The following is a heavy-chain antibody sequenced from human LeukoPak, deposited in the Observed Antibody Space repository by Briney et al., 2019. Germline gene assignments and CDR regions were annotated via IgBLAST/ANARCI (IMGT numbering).Heavy chain of an antibody. CDR3: AKDNDYGESTADY. V-gene: IGHV3-23*01. CDR2: ISGSGGST. D-gene: IGHD4-17*01. CDR1: GFTFSSYA. Sequence: GGSLRLSCAASGFTFSSYAMSWVRQAPGKGLDWVSAISGSGGSTYYADSVKGRFTISRDNSKNTLYLQMNSLRAEDTAVYYCAKDNDYGESTADYWGQGTLVTVSS. J-gene: IGHJ4*02.